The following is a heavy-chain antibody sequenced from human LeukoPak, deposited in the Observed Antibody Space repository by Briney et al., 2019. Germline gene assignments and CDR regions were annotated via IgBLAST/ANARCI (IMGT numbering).Heavy chain of an antibody. Sequence: GGSLRLSCAASGFTFSSYWMNWVRQAPGKGLEWVANIKQDGSEKYYVDSVKGRFTISRDNAKNSLYLQMSSLRAEDTAVYYCARDFTPDTAIGYWGQGTLVTVSS. J-gene: IGHJ4*02. CDR3: ARDFTPDTAIGY. CDR1: GFTFSSYW. CDR2: IKQDGSEK. D-gene: IGHD5-18*01. V-gene: IGHV3-7*01.